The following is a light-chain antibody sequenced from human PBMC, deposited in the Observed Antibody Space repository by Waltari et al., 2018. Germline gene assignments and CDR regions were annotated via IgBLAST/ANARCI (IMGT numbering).Light chain of an antibody. V-gene: IGLV3-10*01. CDR3: YSTDYTGNYWV. CDR1: ALPNKY. J-gene: IGLJ3*02. CDR2: EDT. Sequence: SYELTQPPSVSVSPGHTARITCSGEALPNKYAYWYRQKSGQAPVLVIYEDTKRPSGSPERVSASNSGAVATLTITGAQVEDEADYYCYSTDYTGNYWVFGGGTKLTVL.